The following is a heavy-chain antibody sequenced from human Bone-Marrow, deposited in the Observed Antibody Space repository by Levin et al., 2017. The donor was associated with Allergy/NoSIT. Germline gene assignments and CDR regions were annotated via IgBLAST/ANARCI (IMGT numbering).Heavy chain of an antibody. CDR1: GYTFTDYG. V-gene: IGHV1-18*01. J-gene: IGHJ1*01. D-gene: IGHD3-9*01. CDR2: INVNSGHT. Sequence: ASVKVSCKASGYTFTDYGISWVRQAPGQGLEWMGWINVNSGHTNYVRKFQGRVTMTTDTSTQTAYMELRSLRADDTAIYYCARGFDRWGQGTLVTVSS. CDR3: ARGFDR.